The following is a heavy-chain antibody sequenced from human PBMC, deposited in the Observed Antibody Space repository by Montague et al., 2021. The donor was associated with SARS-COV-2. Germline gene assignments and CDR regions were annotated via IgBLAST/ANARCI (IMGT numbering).Heavy chain of an antibody. J-gene: IGHJ4*02. CDR1: GDSSGGVNW. Sequence: SETLSLTCVGDGDSSGGVNWWSWVGHTPEKELECIVESCHSGGTNYNPSLKSRVIISVDKSKNQFSLKLSSVTAADTAVYYCARTGYSSGWHSFDYWGQGTLVTVSS. CDR3: ARTGYSSGWHSFDY. V-gene: IGHV4-4*02. CDR2: SCHSGGT. D-gene: IGHD6-19*01.